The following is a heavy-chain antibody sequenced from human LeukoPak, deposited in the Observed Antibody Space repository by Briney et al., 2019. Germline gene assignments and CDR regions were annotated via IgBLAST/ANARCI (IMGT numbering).Heavy chain of an antibody. CDR3: ARAPRTGQGDYVPVL. D-gene: IGHD4-17*01. J-gene: IGHJ4*02. V-gene: IGHV5-51*01. Sequence: GESLKISCKASGYKFTNYWIGWVRPMPGKGLEWMTIIYPGDSETRYSPSFQGQVTISADKSIGTMYLQWSSLKASDTAMYYCARAPRTGQGDYVPVLWGQGTLAIVSS. CDR2: IYPGDSET. CDR1: GYKFTNYW.